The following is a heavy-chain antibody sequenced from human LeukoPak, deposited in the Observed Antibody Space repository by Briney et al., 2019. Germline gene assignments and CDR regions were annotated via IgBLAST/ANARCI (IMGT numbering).Heavy chain of an antibody. Sequence: GGSLRLSCAASGFTVSSNYMSWVRQAPGKGLEWVSVTYSGGSTYYADSVKGRFTISRDNSKNTLYLQMNSLRAEDTAVYYCASVRIQLWLRSHYYYYYGMDVWGQGTTVTVSS. J-gene: IGHJ6*02. V-gene: IGHV3-53*01. CDR1: GFTVSSNY. D-gene: IGHD5-18*01. CDR3: ASVRIQLWLRSHYYYYYGMDV. CDR2: TYSGGST.